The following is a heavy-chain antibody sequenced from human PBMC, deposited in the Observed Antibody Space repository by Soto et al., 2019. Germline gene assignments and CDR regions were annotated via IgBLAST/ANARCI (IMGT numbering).Heavy chain of an antibody. V-gene: IGHV1-2*04. Sequence: GASVKVSCKASGYTFTGYYMHWVRQAPGQGLEWMGWINPNSGGTNCAQKFQGWVTMTRDTSISTAYMELSRLRSDDTAVYYCARGRGAAPGYYYYYMDVWGKGTTVTVSS. J-gene: IGHJ6*03. D-gene: IGHD6-6*01. CDR2: INPNSGGT. CDR1: GYTFTGYY. CDR3: ARGRGAAPGYYYYYMDV.